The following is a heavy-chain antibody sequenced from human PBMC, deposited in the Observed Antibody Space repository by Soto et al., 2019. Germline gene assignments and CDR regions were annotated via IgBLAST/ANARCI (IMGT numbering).Heavy chain of an antibody. Sequence: PSETLSLTSAVYGGSFSGYYCSWIRQPPGKGLEWIGEINHSGSTNYNPSLKSRVTISVDTSKNQFSLKLSSVTAADTAVYYCASWGYSYAYFDYWGQGTLVTVS. CDR3: ASWGYSYAYFDY. J-gene: IGHJ4*02. CDR2: INHSGST. CDR1: GGSFSGYY. D-gene: IGHD5-18*01. V-gene: IGHV4-34*01.